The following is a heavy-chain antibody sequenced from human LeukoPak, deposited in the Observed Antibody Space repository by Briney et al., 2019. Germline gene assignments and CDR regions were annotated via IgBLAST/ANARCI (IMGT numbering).Heavy chain of an antibody. Sequence: SETLSLTFTVSGGSISSYYWSWIRQPPGKGLEWIGYIYYSGSTNYNPSLKSRVTISVDTSKNQFSLKLSSVTAADTAVYYCARVGVLAAAGDNWFDPWGQGTLVTVSS. J-gene: IGHJ5*02. D-gene: IGHD6-13*01. CDR1: GGSISSYY. V-gene: IGHV4-59*01. CDR3: ARVGVLAAAGDNWFDP. CDR2: IYYSGST.